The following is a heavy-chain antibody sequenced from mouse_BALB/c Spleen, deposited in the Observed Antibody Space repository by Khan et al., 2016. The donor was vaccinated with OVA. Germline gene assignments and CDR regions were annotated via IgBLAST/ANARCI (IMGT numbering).Heavy chain of an antibody. D-gene: IGHD1-1*01. CDR2: INTYTGEP. J-gene: IGHJ4*01. V-gene: IGHV9-3-1*01. Sequence: QIQLVQSGPEVKKPGETVKISCKASGHTFTKFGMNWVKQAPGKVLKWMGWINTYTGEPTYADDFNGRFAFSLETSASTAYLQINNLKNEDTATYCCARSHYCSYVLDNWGHGTSVTVSS. CDR3: ARSHYCSYVLDN. CDR1: GHTFTKFG.